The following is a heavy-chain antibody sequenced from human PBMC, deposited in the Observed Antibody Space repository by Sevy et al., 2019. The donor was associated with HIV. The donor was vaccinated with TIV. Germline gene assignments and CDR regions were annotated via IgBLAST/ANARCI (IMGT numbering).Heavy chain of an antibody. Sequence: SETLSLTCTVSGGSISSYYCSWIRQPPGKGLEWIGYINYSGSTNYNPSLKSRVTISIDTSKNQFSLKLTSVTAADTAVYYCARDPITVAPYFDYWSQGTLVNVSS. V-gene: IGHV4-59*01. J-gene: IGHJ4*02. CDR1: GGSISSYY. D-gene: IGHD6-19*01. CDR2: INYSGST. CDR3: ARDPITVAPYFDY.